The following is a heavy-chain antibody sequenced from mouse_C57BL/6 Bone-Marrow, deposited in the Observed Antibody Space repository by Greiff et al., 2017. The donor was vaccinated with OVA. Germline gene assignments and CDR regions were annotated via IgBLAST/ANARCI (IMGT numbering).Heavy chain of an antibody. CDR1: GYTFTDHT. J-gene: IGHJ4*01. V-gene: IGHV1-78*01. D-gene: IGHD1-1*01. CDR3: SREGIRYCSSYYAMDY. CDR2: IYPRDGST. Sequence: QVQLKESDAELVKPGASVKISCKVSGYTFTDHTIHWMKQRPEQGLEWIGYIYPRDGSTKYNEKIKGKATLTADKSSSTAYMQLNSLTSEDSAVYFCSREGIRYCSSYYAMDYWGQGTSVTVSS.